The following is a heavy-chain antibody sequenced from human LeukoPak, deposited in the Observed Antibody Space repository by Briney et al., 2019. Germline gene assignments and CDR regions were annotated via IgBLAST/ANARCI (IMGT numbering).Heavy chain of an antibody. CDR2: IYTSGST. Sequence: PSETLSLTCTVSGGSISSYYWSWIRQPAGKGLEWIGRIYTSGSTNYNPFLKSRVTMSVDTSKNQFSLKLSSVTAADTAVYYCARATYYYGSGSYHYWGQGTLVTVSS. V-gene: IGHV4-4*07. D-gene: IGHD3-10*01. CDR1: GGSISSYY. CDR3: ARATYYYGSGSYHY. J-gene: IGHJ4*02.